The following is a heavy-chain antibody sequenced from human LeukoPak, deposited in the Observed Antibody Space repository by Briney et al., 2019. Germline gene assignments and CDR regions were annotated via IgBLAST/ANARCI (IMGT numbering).Heavy chain of an antibody. CDR1: DDSISDYY. CDR2: FHNSGTS. V-gene: IGHV4-59*01. D-gene: IGHD3-16*01. J-gene: IGHJ4*02. CDR3: TRGAGWLIDY. Sequence: SETLSLTCTVSDDSISDYYRGWIRQPPGKGLEWIGYFHNSGTSTYNPSLKSRVTISADTSKNQFSLKLNSLTTADTAVYYCTRGAGWLIDYWGQGILVTVPS.